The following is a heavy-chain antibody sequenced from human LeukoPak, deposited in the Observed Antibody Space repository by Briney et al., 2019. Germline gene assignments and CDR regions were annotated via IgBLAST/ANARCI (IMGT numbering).Heavy chain of an antibody. D-gene: IGHD6-19*01. CDR1: GGTFSSYA. J-gene: IGHJ4*02. CDR2: IIPIFGTA. Sequence: SVKVSCKASGGTFSSYAISWVRQAPGQGLEWMGGIIPIFGTANYAQKFQGRVTITTDESTSTAYMELSSLRSEDTAVYYCARTPSDGSGWYIHYFDYWGQGTLVTVSS. V-gene: IGHV1-69*05. CDR3: ARTPSDGSGWYIHYFDY.